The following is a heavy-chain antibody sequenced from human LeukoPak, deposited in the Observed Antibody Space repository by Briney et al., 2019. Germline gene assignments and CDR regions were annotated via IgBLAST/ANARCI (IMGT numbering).Heavy chain of an antibody. V-gene: IGHV1-69*13. J-gene: IGHJ4*02. CDR2: IIPIFGTA. CDR3: ATQGYSWSFECG. Sequence: ASVKVSCKASGGTFSSYAISWVRQAPGQGLEWMGGIIPIFGTANYAQKFQGRVTITADESTSTAYMELSSLRSEDTAVYYCATQGYSWSFECGWGQGTLVTVSS. CDR1: GGTFSSYA. D-gene: IGHD1-26*01.